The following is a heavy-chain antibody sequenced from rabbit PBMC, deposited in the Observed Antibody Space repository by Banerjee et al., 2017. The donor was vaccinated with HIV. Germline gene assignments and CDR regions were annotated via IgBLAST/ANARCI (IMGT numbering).Heavy chain of an antibody. CDR1: GFTLSSSYW. CDR2: IYTTSGNT. Sequence: QSLEEYGGDLVQPGASLTLTCTASGFTLSSSYWIYWVRQAPGKGLEWIGCIYTTSGNTWYASWAKGRFPISKTSSTTVTLQMTSLTAADTATYFCASHPDSSWGLWGQGTLVTVS. V-gene: IGHV1S40*01. D-gene: IGHD4-2*01. CDR3: ASHPDSSWGL. J-gene: IGHJ4*01.